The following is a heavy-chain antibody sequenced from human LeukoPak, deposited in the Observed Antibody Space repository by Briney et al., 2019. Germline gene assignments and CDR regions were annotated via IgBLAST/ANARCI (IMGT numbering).Heavy chain of an antibody. CDR2: ISGSGGST. D-gene: IGHD6-19*01. CDR3: AKDASSGWFNDAFDI. CDR1: GFTFSSYA. J-gene: IGHJ3*02. Sequence: SGGSLRLYCAASGFTFSSYAMSWVRQATGKGLEWVSAISGSGGSTYYADSVKGRFTISRDNSKNTLYLQMNSLRAEDTAVYYCAKDASSGWFNDAFDIWGQGTMVTVSS. V-gene: IGHV3-23*01.